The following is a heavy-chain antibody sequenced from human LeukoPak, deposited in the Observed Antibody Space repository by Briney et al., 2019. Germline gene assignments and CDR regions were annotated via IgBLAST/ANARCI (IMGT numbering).Heavy chain of an antibody. Sequence: GGSLRLSCAASGFTFSSYAMSWVRQAPGKGLEWVSAISGSGGSTYYADSVKGRFTISRDNSKNTLYLQMNSLRAEDTAVYYCAKNLVVDTAMGRGWGYFDYWGQGPLVTVP. D-gene: IGHD5-18*01. CDR2: ISGSGGST. CDR3: AKNLVVDTAMGRGWGYFDY. J-gene: IGHJ4*02. V-gene: IGHV3-23*01. CDR1: GFTFSSYA.